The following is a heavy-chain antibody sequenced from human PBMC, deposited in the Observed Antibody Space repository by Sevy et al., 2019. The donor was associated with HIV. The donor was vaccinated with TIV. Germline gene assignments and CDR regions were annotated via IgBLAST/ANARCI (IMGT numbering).Heavy chain of an antibody. CDR3: ARNYDSSGYYLGY. Sequence: SETLSLTCAVYGGSFSGYYWSWIRQPPGKGLEWIGDINHSGSTNYNPSLKSRVTISVDTSKNQFSLKLSSVTAADTAVYYCARNYDSSGYYLGYWGQGTLVTVSS. CDR1: GGSFSGYY. V-gene: IGHV4-34*01. CDR2: INHSGST. D-gene: IGHD3-22*01. J-gene: IGHJ4*02.